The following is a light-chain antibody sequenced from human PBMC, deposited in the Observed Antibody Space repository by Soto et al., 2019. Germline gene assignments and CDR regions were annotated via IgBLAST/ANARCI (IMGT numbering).Light chain of an antibody. CDR2: DVS. CDR1: SSDVGGYNS. Sequence: QSVLTQPASVSGSPGQSITISCTGTSSDVGGYNSVSWYQQHAGKVPKLMIYDVSNRPSGVSNRFSGSKSGNTASLTISGLQAEDEADYYCSSYTTTNTLVFGGGTQLTVL. V-gene: IGLV2-14*01. J-gene: IGLJ2*01. CDR3: SSYTTTNTLV.